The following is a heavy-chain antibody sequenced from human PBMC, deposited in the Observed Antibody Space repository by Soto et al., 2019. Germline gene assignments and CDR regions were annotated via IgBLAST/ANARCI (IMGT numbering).Heavy chain of an antibody. CDR3: ARDRPGRYYDLWSGSFDY. CDR2: ISSSSSYI. D-gene: IGHD3-3*01. J-gene: IGHJ4*02. CDR1: GFTFSSYS. Sequence: EVQLVESGGGLVKPGGSLRLSCAASGFTFSSYSMNWVRQAPGKGLEWVSSISSSSSYIYYADSVKGRFTISRDNAKNSLYLHMNSLRAEDTAVYYCARDRPGRYYDLWSGSFDYWGQGTLVTVSS. V-gene: IGHV3-21*01.